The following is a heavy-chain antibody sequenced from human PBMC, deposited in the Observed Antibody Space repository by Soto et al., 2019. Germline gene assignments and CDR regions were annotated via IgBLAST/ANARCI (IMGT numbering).Heavy chain of an antibody. J-gene: IGHJ3*02. CDR1: GYTLTELS. D-gene: IGHD3-22*01. Sequence: ASVKVSCKVSGYTLTELSMHWVRQAPGKGLEWMGGFDPEDGETIYAQKFQGRVTMTEDTSTDTAYMELSSLRSEDTAVYYCATFAKDYYDIFPDAFGIWGQGTMVTVSS. V-gene: IGHV1-24*01. CDR3: ATFAKDYYDIFPDAFGI. CDR2: FDPEDGET.